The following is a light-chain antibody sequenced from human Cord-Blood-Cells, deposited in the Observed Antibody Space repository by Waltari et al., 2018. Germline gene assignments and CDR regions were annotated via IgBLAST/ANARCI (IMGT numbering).Light chain of an antibody. CDR3: QQYYSTPIT. Sequence: IVMTQSPDSLAVSLGERATINSKSSQSVLYSSNNKNYLAWYKQEPGQPPKLLIYWASTREAGVPDRFCGSGSWTDFTLTISSLQAEDVAVDYCQQYYSTPITFGQGTRLEIK. CDR2: WAS. V-gene: IGKV4-1*01. CDR1: QSVLYSSNNKNY. J-gene: IGKJ5*01.